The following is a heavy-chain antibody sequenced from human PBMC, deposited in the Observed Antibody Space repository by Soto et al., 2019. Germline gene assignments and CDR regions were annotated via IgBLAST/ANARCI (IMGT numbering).Heavy chain of an antibody. CDR2: TRHDGSNT. J-gene: IGHJ4*02. Sequence: GGSLRLSCAASGFNFGGYGMHWVRQAPGKGLEWVAITRHDGSNTYYADSVRGRFTISRDNSKNTLYLQMNSLTVEDTAVYYCVRDGVGATTYFGYFDYWGQGTLVTVSS. V-gene: IGHV3-30*02. CDR3: VRDGVGATTYFGYFDY. D-gene: IGHD1-26*01. CDR1: GFNFGGYG.